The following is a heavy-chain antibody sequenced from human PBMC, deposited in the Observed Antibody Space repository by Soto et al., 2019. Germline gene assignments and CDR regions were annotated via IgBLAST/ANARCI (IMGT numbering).Heavy chain of an antibody. CDR1: GYSFTSYW. CDR3: ARRSRIHYGDYGLYYFDY. J-gene: IGHJ4*02. V-gene: IGHV5-51*01. D-gene: IGHD4-17*01. Sequence: PGESLKISCKGSGYSFTSYWIGWVRQMPGKGLEWMGIIYPGDSDTRYSPSFQGQVTISADKSISTAYLQWSSLKASDTAMYYCARRSRIHYGDYGLYYFDYWGQGTLVTVSS. CDR2: IYPGDSDT.